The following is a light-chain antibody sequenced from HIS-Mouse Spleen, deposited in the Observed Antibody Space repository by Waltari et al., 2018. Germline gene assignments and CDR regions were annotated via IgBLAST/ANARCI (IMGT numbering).Light chain of an antibody. CDR1: SSNIGSNY. J-gene: IGLJ1*01. CDR2: RNN. CDR3: AAWDDSLSGYV. V-gene: IGLV1-47*01. Sequence: QSVLTQPPSASGTPGQRVTISFSGSSSNIGSNYVYWYQQLPGPAPKLLIYRNNQRPSGVPDRFSGSKSGTSASLAISGLRSEDEADYYCAAWDDSLSGYVFGTGTKVTVL.